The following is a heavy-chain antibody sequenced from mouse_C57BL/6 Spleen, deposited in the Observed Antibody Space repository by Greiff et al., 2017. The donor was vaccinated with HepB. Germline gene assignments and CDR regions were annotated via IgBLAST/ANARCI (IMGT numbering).Heavy chain of an antibody. V-gene: IGHV2-6-1*01. D-gene: IGHD1-1*01. J-gene: IGHJ1*03. CDR1: GFSLTSYG. CDR3: ARHGHGSSHWYFDV. CDR2: IWSDGST. Sequence: VHLVESGPGLVAPSQSLSITCTVSGFSLTSYGVHWVRQPPGKGLEWLVVIWSDGSTTYNSALKSRLSISKDNSKSQVFLKMNSLQTDDTAMYYCARHGHGSSHWYFDVWGTGTTVTVSS.